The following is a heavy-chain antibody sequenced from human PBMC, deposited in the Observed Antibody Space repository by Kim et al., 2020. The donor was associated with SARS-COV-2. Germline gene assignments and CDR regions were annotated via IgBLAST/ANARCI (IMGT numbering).Heavy chain of an antibody. D-gene: IGHD3-3*01. Sequence: GGSLRLSCAASGFSFSASWMTWVRQAPGKGLERVATIKSDGSEKYYVDSVRGRFTISRDNSKNSLYLQMDGLRAEDTAMFYCARQSWTGSDRFDYWGQGTLVTVSS. CDR2: IKSDGSEK. CDR1: GFSFSASW. V-gene: IGHV3-7*03. J-gene: IGHJ4*02. CDR3: ARQSWTGSDRFDY.